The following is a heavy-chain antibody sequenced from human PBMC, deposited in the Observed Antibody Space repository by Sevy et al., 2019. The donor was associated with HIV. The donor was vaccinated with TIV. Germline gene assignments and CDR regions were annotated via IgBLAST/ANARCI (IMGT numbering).Heavy chain of an antibody. CDR3: AGGGRYSGYGLGWSGNYYYYGMDV. CDR2: IYTSGST. CDR1: GGSISSYY. V-gene: IGHV4-4*07. D-gene: IGHD5-12*01. Sequence: SETLSLTCTVSGGSISSYYWSWIRQPAGKGLEWIGRIYTSGSTNYNPSLKSRVTMAVDTSKNQFSLRLGSVTAADTAVYYCAGGGRYSGYGLGWSGNYYYYGMDVWGQGTTVTVSS. J-gene: IGHJ6*02.